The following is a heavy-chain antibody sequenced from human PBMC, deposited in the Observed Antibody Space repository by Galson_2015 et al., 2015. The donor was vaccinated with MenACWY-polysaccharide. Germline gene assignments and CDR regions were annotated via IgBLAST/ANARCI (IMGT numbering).Heavy chain of an antibody. D-gene: IGHD6-19*01. CDR3: AKRGSAWNFDY. CDR2: ITISGAGT. J-gene: IGHJ4*02. V-gene: IGHV3-23*01. Sequence: SLRLSCAASGFTFSSSGMNWVRQAPGKGLEWVSSITISGAGTYYADSVKGRFTISRDNSKNTLFLQMNSLRAEDTAVYYCAKRGSAWNFDYWGQGTLVTVSS. CDR1: GFTFSSSG.